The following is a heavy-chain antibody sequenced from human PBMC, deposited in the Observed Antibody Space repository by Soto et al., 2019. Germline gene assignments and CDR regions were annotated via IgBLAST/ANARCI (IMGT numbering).Heavy chain of an antibody. D-gene: IGHD3-16*01. CDR1: GGSISSGGFC. J-gene: IGHJ4*02. Sequence: QVQLQESGPGLVKPSQTLSLTCTVSGGSISSGGFCWTWIRPHPGKGLEWIGYIYYSGRTYYNPSVKSRVYISVDTSKNQFSLKLSSVTAADTAVYYCAIDYAQTSFDYWGQGTLVTVSS. V-gene: IGHV4-31*03. CDR3: AIDYAQTSFDY. CDR2: IYYSGRT.